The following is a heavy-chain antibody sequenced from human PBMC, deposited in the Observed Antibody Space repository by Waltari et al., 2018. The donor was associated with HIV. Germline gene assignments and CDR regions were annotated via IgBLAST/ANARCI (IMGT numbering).Heavy chain of an antibody. Sequence: VKLVESGGGVVKHGRSLRLSCSASGINFSSYGMHWARQAPGKGLEWVAVISYDGSNKDYADSVKGRFTISRDNSKNTLYLQMNSLRAEDTAVYYCAKDYFVVVTAAGPFDPWGQGTLVTVSS. CDR3: AKDYFVVVTAAGPFDP. CDR2: ISYDGSNK. CDR1: GINFSSYG. J-gene: IGHJ5*02. V-gene: IGHV3-30*18. D-gene: IGHD2-21*02.